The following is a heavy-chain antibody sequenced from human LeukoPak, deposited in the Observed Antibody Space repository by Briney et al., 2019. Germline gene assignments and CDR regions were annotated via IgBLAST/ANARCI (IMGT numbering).Heavy chain of an antibody. J-gene: IGHJ5*02. CDR1: GGSISSGDYY. V-gene: IGHV4-30-4*08. CDR2: IYYSGST. Sequence: SQTLSLTCTFSGGSISSGDYYWSWIRQPPGKGLEWIGYIYYSGSTYYNPSLKSRVTISVDTSKNQFSLKLSSVTAADTAVYYCARDRIVVVVAASILYGFDPWGQGTLVTVSS. CDR3: ARDRIVVVVAASILYGFDP. D-gene: IGHD2-15*01.